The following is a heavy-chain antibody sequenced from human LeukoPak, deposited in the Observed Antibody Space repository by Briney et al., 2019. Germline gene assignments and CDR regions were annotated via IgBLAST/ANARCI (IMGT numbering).Heavy chain of an antibody. V-gene: IGHV1-69*13. CDR3: ARSPGQQLTYDY. J-gene: IGHJ4*02. D-gene: IGHD6-13*01. CDR2: IVPIFGTA. Sequence: ASVKVSCKASGGTFSSYAISWVRQAPGQGLEWMGGIVPIFGTANYAQKFQGRVTITADESTSTACMELSSLRSEDTAVYYCARSPGQQLTYDYWGQGTLVTVSS. CDR1: GGTFSSYA.